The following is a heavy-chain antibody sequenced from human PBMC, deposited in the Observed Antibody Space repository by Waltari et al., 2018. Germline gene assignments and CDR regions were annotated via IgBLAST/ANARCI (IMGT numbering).Heavy chain of an antibody. V-gene: IGHV1-8*03. CDR1: GYTFTSYD. CDR3: ARADYGDYSEFDY. J-gene: IGHJ4*02. D-gene: IGHD4-17*01. Sequence: QVQLVQSGSELKNPGASVKVSCKASGYTFTSYDINWVRQATGQGLEWMGWMNPNSGNTGYAQKFQGRVTITRNTSISTAYMELSSLRSEDTAMYYCARADYGDYSEFDYWGQGTLVTVSS. CDR2: MNPNSGNT.